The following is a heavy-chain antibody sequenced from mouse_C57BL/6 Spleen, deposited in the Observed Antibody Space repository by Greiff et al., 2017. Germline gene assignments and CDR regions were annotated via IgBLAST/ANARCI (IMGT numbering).Heavy chain of an antibody. CDR3: ARGNYSNYEGAMDY. Sequence: QVHVKQSGAELVRPGTSVKVSCKASGYAFTNYLIEWVKQRPGQGLEWIGVINPGSGGTNYNEKFKGKATLTADKSSSTAYMQLSSLTSEDSAVYFCARGNYSNYEGAMDYWGQGTSVTVSS. J-gene: IGHJ4*01. V-gene: IGHV1-54*01. CDR1: GYAFTNYL. CDR2: INPGSGGT. D-gene: IGHD2-5*01.